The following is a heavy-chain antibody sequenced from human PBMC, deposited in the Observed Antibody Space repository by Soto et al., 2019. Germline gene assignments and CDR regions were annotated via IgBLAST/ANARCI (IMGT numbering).Heavy chain of an antibody. J-gene: IGHJ6*02. CDR3: AKVRGFGAGNGMDV. V-gene: IGHV3-23*01. CDR1: GFTFSNYA. Sequence: EVQLLESGGDLVQPGGSLRLSCEASGFTFSNYAMSWVRQAPGKGLEWVTGISARGGTTYYVDSVKGRFTISRDNSRNPLYLQMNALRAEDRAVYYCAKVRGFGAGNGMDVWGQGTTVTVSS. CDR2: ISARGGTT. D-gene: IGHD3-10*01.